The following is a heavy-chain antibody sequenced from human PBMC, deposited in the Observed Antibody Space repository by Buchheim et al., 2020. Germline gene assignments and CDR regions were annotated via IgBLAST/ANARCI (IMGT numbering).Heavy chain of an antibody. D-gene: IGHD6-6*01. CDR3: AGVGIAARPGFNYYYYGMDV. V-gene: IGHV4-59*01. J-gene: IGHJ6*02. Sequence: QVQLQESGPGLVKPSETLSLTCTVSGGSISSYYWSWIRQPPGKGLEWIGYIYYSGSTNYNPSLKSRVTISVDTSKNQFSLKLSSVTAADTAVYYCAGVGIAARPGFNYYYYGMDVWGQGTT. CDR1: GGSISSYY. CDR2: IYYSGST.